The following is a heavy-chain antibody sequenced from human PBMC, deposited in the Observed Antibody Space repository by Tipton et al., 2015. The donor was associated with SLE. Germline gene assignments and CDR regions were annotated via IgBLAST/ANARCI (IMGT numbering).Heavy chain of an antibody. V-gene: IGHV4-4*07. CDR1: GDSITSYY. CDR2: IFVSGTT. CDR3: ARAKDWEDAFEI. D-gene: IGHD1-26*01. J-gene: IGHJ3*02. Sequence: TLSLTCSVSGDSITSYYWSWIRQPAGKGLEWIGRIFVSGTTNYNPSLKSRMTMSVDTSKNQFSLKMSSMTAADTAIYYCARAKDWEDAFEIWGQGTMVTVSA.